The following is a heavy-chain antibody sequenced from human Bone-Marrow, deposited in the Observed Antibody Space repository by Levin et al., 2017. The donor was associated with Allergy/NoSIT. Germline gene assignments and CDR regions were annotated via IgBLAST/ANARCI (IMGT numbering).Heavy chain of an antibody. CDR2: IHSSGYT. J-gene: IGHJ4*02. D-gene: IGHD5-24*01. CDR3: ARSRDGIRTFDY. Sequence: GSLRLSCTVSGGSITMNDFYWGWIRQPPGKGLEWIGSIHSSGYTYYSPSLKSRLTVSADTSQNQFYLSLSSVTADDTAIYFCARSRDGIRTFDYWGQGTLGTVSS. V-gene: IGHV4-39*01. CDR1: GGSITMNDFY.